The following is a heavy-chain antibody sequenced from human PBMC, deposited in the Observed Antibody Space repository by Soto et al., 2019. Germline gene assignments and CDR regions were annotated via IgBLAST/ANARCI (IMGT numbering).Heavy chain of an antibody. CDR3: ARGSSSSWYGY. CDR2: INHSGST. J-gene: IGHJ4*02. D-gene: IGHD6-13*01. CDR1: ALPYRGSY. V-gene: IGHV4-34*01. Sequence: SETLSLTCRVYALPYRGSYWRWIRQPSGKGLEWIGEINHSGSTNYNPSLKSRVTISVDTSKNQFSLKLSSVTAADTAVYYCARGSSSSWYGYWGQGTLVTVSS.